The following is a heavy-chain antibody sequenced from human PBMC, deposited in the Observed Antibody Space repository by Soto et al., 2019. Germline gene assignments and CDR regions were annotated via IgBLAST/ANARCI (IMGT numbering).Heavy chain of an antibody. V-gene: IGHV1-69*06. J-gene: IGHJ4*02. D-gene: IGHD3-22*01. CDR2: IIPIFGTA. CDR1: GGTFSSYA. CDR3: AREKISYYDSSGPFDY. Sequence: ASVKVSCKASGGTFSSYAISWVRQAPGQGLEWMGGIIPIFGTANYAQKFQGRVTITADKSTSTAYMELSSLRSEDTAVYYCAREKISYYDSSGPFDYGGQGTLVTVSS.